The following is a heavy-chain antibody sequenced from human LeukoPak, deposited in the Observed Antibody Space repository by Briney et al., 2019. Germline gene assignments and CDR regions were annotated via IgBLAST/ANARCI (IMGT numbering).Heavy chain of an antibody. CDR1: GGTFSSYA. Sequence: GASVKVSCKASGGTFSSYAISWVRQAPGQGLEWMGGIIPIFGTANYAQKFEGRVTITADESTSTAYMELSSLRSEDTAVYYCASLSSPRASGWYFDYWGQGTLVTVSS. CDR3: ASLSSPRASGWYFDY. V-gene: IGHV1-69*01. CDR2: IIPIFGTA. J-gene: IGHJ4*02. D-gene: IGHD6-19*01.